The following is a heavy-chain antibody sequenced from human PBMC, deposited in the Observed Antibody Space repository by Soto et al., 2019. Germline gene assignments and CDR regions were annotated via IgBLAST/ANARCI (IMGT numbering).Heavy chain of an antibody. CDR1: GYTFTSYG. V-gene: IGHV1-18*01. J-gene: IGHJ2*01. CDR2: ISAYNGNT. D-gene: IGHD4-17*01. CDR3: ARVILATVTTTYWYFDL. Sequence: QVQLVQSGAEVKKPGASVKVSCKASGYTFTSYGISWVRQAPGQGLVWMGWISAYNGNTNYAQKLQGRVTMTTDTSTSTAYMELRSLRSDDTAVYYCARVILATVTTTYWYFDLWGRGTLVTVSS.